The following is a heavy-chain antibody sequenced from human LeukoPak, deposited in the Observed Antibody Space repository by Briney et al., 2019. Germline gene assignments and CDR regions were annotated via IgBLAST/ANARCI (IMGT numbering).Heavy chain of an antibody. CDR3: ARVEGGGGWYGGALGY. CDR1: GFTFSSNG. D-gene: IGHD6-19*01. CDR2: IWYDGSNK. V-gene: IGHV3-33*08. Sequence: PGRSLRLSCAASGFTFSSNGMHWVRQAPGKGLEWVAIIWYDGSNKYYADSVKGRFTISRDNSKNTLYLQMNSLRAEDTAVYYCARVEGGGGWYGGALGYWGQGTLVTVSS. J-gene: IGHJ4*02.